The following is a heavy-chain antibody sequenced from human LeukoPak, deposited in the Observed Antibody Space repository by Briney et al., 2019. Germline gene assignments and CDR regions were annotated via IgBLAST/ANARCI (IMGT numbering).Heavy chain of an antibody. Sequence: SETLSLTCTVPGGSISTYYSSWFRQSPGRGLEWIGYIYYSGITKYNPSLKSRVTISVDTSTNQFSLRLSSVTAADTAVYYCAKGYYYDSSGDFLDFWGQGTLVTVSS. CDR3: AKGYYYDSSGDFLDF. V-gene: IGHV4-59*01. D-gene: IGHD3-22*01. J-gene: IGHJ4*02. CDR1: GGSISTYY. CDR2: IYYSGIT.